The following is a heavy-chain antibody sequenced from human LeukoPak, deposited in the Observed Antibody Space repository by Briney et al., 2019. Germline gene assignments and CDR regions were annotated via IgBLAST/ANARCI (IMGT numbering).Heavy chain of an antibody. J-gene: IGHJ4*02. CDR1: GVTLSDHH. CDR2: SRNKANSYTT. CDR3: ARVRYGGYDFDQ. V-gene: IGHV3-72*01. Sequence: GGSLRLSCAASGVTLSDHHMDWVRQPPGKGLDWIGRSRNKANSYTTEYAASVKGRFAISRDDSNNSLYLQMNSLKSEDTAVYYCARVRYGGYDFDQWGQGTLVTVSS. D-gene: IGHD4-17*01.